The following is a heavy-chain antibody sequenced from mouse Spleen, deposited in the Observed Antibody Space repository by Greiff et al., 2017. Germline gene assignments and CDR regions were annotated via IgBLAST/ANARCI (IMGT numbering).Heavy chain of an antibody. CDR2: INPNNGGT. V-gene: IGHV1-26*01. J-gene: IGHJ3*01. D-gene: IGHD2-1*01. CDR1: GYTFTDYY. CDR3: ARGYYGNYFAY. Sequence: VQLQQSGPELVKPGASVKISCKASGYTFTDYYMNWVKQSHGKSLEWIGDINPNNGGTSYNQKFKGKATLTVDKSSSTAYMELRSLTSEDSAVYYCARGYYGNYFAYWGQGTLVTVSA.